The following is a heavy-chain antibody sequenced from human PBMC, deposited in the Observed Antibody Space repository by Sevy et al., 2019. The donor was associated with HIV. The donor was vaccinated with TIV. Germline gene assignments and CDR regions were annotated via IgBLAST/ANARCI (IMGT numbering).Heavy chain of an antibody. CDR2: IDTNTGNT. D-gene: IGHD3-22*01. CDR1: GYTFTNYA. J-gene: IGHJ5*02. V-gene: IGHV7-4-1*01. Sequence: ASVKVSCRASGYTFTNYAMNWVRQAPGQGLEWMGWIDTNTGNTTYAQGLTGRLVFTLDTSMNTAHLQIRSLKAEDTVVYFYARDSGPGALSYYDSSGYPFDPWGQGTPVTVSS. CDR3: ARDSGPGALSYYDSSGYPFDP.